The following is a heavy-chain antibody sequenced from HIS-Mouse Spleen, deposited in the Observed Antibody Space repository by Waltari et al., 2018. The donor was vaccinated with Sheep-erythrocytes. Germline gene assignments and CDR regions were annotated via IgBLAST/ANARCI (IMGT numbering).Heavy chain of an antibody. J-gene: IGHJ4*02. CDR3: ARVGNWNYDFDY. V-gene: IGHV3-21*01. D-gene: IGHD1-7*01. CDR1: GFTFSSYS. Sequence: EVQLVESGGGLVKPGGSLRLSCAASGFTFSSYSMNWVRQAPGKGLGWFSSISSSSSYIYYADSVKGRFTISRDNAKNSLYLQMNSLRAEETAVYYCARVGNWNYDFDYWGQGTLVTVSS. CDR2: ISSSSSYI.